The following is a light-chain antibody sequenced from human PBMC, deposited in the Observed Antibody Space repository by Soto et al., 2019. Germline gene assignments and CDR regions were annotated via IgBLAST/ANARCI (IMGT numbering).Light chain of an antibody. CDR3: QQFNSYPIT. J-gene: IGKJ5*01. V-gene: IGKV1-16*01. CDR2: AAS. CDR1: QDISNH. Sequence: DIQMTQSPSSLSASVGDRVTITCRASQDISNHLAWFQQKPGEAPKPLIYAASTLQSGIPSRFSGSGSGTDFTLTISILQPEDFATYYCQQFNSYPITFGQGTRL.